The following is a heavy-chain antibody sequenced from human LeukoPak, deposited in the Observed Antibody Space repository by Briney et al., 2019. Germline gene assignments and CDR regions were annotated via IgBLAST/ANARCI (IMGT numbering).Heavy chain of an antibody. Sequence: SETLSLTCTVSGASISFYYWTWIRQPPGKGLEWIGHISYSGGTKYNPSLKSRVTISLDTSKNQFSLRLTSVTAADTAVYYCARQPRYSADYFDYWGQGTLVGVSS. V-gene: IGHV4-59*08. J-gene: IGHJ4*02. CDR3: ARQPRYSADYFDY. D-gene: IGHD3-9*01. CDR1: GASISFYY. CDR2: ISYSGGT.